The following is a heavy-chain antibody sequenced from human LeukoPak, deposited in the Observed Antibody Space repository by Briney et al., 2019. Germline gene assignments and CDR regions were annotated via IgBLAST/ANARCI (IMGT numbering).Heavy chain of an antibody. Sequence: SETLSLTCTVSGGSISSYYWSWIRQPPGKGLEWIGYIYYSGSTNYNPSLKSRVTISVDTSKNQFSLKLSSVTAADTAVYYCAREVTADIVVVPAAYSDYYYYMDVWGKGTTVTVSS. D-gene: IGHD2-2*01. CDR2: IYYSGST. CDR1: GGSISSYY. CDR3: AREVTADIVVVPAAYSDYYYYMDV. V-gene: IGHV4-59*12. J-gene: IGHJ6*03.